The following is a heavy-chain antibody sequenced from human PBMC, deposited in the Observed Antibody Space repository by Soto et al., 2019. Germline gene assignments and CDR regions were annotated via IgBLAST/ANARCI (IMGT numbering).Heavy chain of an antibody. CDR2: ISAYNGNT. V-gene: IGHV1-18*01. J-gene: IGHJ4*02. CDR3: ARAADTAMARWGYYFDD. Sequence: DWVQVSCKASGYPFTSYGISWVRQDPGQGLEWMGWISAYNGNTNYAQKLQGRVTMTTDTSTSTAYMELRSMRSDDTAVYYCARAADTAMARWGYYFDDWGQGTLVTLSS. D-gene: IGHD5-18*01. CDR1: GYPFTSYG.